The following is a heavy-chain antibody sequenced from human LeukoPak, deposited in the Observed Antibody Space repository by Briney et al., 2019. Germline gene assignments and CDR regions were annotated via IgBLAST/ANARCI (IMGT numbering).Heavy chain of an antibody. V-gene: IGHV3-21*01. CDR2: ISSSSSYI. J-gene: IGHJ6*04. D-gene: IGHD2-2*01. CDR3: ARGPRDLYQLPPYYYYYGMDV. CDR1: GFTFSSYS. Sequence: GGSLRLSCAASGFTFSSYSMNWVRQAPGKGLEWVSSISSSSSYIYYADSVKGRFTISRDNAKNSLYLQMNSLRAEDTAVYYCARGPRDLYQLPPYYYYYGMDVWGKGTTVTVSS.